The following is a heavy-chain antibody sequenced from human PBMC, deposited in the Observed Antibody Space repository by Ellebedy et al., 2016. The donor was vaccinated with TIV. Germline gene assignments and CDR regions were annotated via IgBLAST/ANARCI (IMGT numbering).Heavy chain of an antibody. Sequence: GGSLRLSCAASGFTFSSYAMHWVRQAPGKGLEWVAVISYDGSNKYYTDSVKGRFTISRDNSKNTLYLQMNSLRAEDTAVYYCAKREGYSYVRFAERYDAFDIWGQGTMVTVSS. D-gene: IGHD5-18*01. CDR2: ISYDGSNK. V-gene: IGHV3-30*18. CDR1: GFTFSSYA. J-gene: IGHJ3*02. CDR3: AKREGYSYVRFAERYDAFDI.